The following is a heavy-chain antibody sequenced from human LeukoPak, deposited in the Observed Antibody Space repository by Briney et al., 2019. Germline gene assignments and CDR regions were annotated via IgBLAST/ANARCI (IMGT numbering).Heavy chain of an antibody. J-gene: IGHJ4*02. CDR2: ICGSGGDT. CDR1: GFTLSRST. V-gene: IGHV3-23*01. Sequence: GGSLRLSCVVSGFTLSRSTMSWVRLTPGKGLEWVSAICGSGGDTYYTDSVKGRFTISRDNSGTTVSLQVNSLTTDDTALYFCAKEGRLTVAAVVVENYFDYWGQGTPVIVSA. CDR3: AKEGRLTVAAVVVENYFDY. D-gene: IGHD3-22*01.